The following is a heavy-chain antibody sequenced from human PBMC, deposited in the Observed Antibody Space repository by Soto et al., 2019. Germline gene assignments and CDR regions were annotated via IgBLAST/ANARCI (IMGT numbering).Heavy chain of an antibody. J-gene: IGHJ6*02. CDR3: ARRQISPPTRGAASARGGMDV. CDR2: ISSSGSTI. V-gene: IGHV3-11*04. CDR1: GFTFSDYY. Sequence: PGGSLRLSCAASGFTFSDYYVSWIRQAPGKGLEWVSYISSSGSTIYYADSVKGRFTISRDNAKNTLYLQMSSLRVEDTAVYYCARRQISPPTRGAASARGGMDVWGQGTTVTVYS. D-gene: IGHD6-13*01.